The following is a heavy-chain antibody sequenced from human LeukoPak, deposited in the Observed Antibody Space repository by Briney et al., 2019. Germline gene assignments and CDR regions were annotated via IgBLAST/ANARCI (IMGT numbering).Heavy chain of an antibody. D-gene: IGHD2-2*01. V-gene: IGHV5-51*01. J-gene: IGHJ4*03. Sequence: GESLKISCKGSGYSFTNYWIGWVRQMPRKGLEWMGVIYPGDSDTKYSPSFQGQVTISADKSISTAYLQWSSLKASDTAIYYCARGYCGSTSCYFDYWRQGTLVTVSS. CDR1: GYSFTNYW. CDR2: IYPGDSDT. CDR3: ARGYCGSTSCYFDY.